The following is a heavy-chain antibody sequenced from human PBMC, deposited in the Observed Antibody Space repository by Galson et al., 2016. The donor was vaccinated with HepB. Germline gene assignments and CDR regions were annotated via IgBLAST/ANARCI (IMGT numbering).Heavy chain of an antibody. CDR1: GGIFGSST. J-gene: IGHJ6*02. CDR2: IFPVFGAA. D-gene: IGHD3-3*01. V-gene: IGHV1-69*13. CDR3: ASSSGGHDFFFSSYGMDV. Sequence: SVKVSCKASGGIFGSSTFSWVRQAPGQGLEWMGGIFPVFGAANYAQRFQGRVAITADENTTTAYLELSSLRSEDTAVYYCASSSGGHDFFFSSYGMDVWGQGTTVTVSS.